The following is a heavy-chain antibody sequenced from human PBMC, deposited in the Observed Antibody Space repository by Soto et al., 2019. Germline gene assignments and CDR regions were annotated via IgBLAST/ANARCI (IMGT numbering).Heavy chain of an antibody. D-gene: IGHD1-26*01. V-gene: IGHV3-21*01. CDR3: ARDPSDLWEPDQYFPH. CDR1: GFTFSSYS. Sequence: GGSLRLSCAASGFTFSSYSMNWVRQAPGKGLEWVSSISSSSRHIYYADSVKGRFTISRDNAKNSLYLQMNSLRAEDTAMYFCARDPSDLWEPDQYFPHWGQGTLVTVSS. J-gene: IGHJ1*01. CDR2: ISSSSRHI.